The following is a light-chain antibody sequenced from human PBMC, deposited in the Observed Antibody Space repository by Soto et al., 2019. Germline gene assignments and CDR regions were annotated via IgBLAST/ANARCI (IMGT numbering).Light chain of an antibody. V-gene: IGKV3-20*01. Sequence: EIVLTQSPGTLSLSPGERATLSCRASQSVSSNYLTWYQQKPGQAPRLLIYGASSRATGIPDRFSGSGSGADFTLIISRLEPEDFAVYYWQQYGNSPMYTFGQGTKLEIK. CDR2: GAS. CDR1: QSVSSNY. J-gene: IGKJ2*01. CDR3: QQYGNSPMYT.